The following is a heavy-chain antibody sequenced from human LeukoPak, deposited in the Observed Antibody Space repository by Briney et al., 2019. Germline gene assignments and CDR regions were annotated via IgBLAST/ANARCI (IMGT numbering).Heavy chain of an antibody. CDR3: ASPYGGDSSGYYLLGY. Sequence: GSSVKVSCKASGGTFSSYAISWVRQAPGQGLEWMGGIIPIFGTVNYAQKFQGRVTITADESTGTAYMELSSLRSEDTAVYYCASPYGGDSSGYYLLGYWGQGTLVTVSS. CDR2: IIPIFGTV. CDR1: GGTFSSYA. V-gene: IGHV1-69*01. D-gene: IGHD3-22*01. J-gene: IGHJ4*02.